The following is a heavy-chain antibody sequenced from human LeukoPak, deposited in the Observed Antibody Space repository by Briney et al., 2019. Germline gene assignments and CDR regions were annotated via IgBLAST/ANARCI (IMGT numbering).Heavy chain of an antibody. Sequence: PGGSLRLSCAASGFSFSSYTMNWVRQAPGKGLEWVSSISSSSSYIYYADSVKGRFTISRDNAKNSLYLQMNSLRAEDTAVYYCAREDNWNYFCDYWGQGTLVTVSS. J-gene: IGHJ4*02. CDR3: AREDNWNYFCDY. CDR1: GFSFSSYT. CDR2: ISSSSSYI. D-gene: IGHD1-7*01. V-gene: IGHV3-21*01.